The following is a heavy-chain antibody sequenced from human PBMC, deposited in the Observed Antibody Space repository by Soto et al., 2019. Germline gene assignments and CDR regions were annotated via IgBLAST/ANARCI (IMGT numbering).Heavy chain of an antibody. CDR3: ARAQFYSGSGNYNNLMFDA. V-gene: IGHV4-30-2*01. CDR2: IYHSGTT. Sequence: SETLSLTCAVSGGSVSGAGYSWSWIRQPPGGGLDWIGYIYHSGTTYCNPSLKTRLTMSLDRSNNKFSLTLNSVTAADTALYFCARAQFYSGSGNYNNLMFDAWGKGTQVTVSS. CDR1: GGSVSGAGYS. D-gene: IGHD3-10*01. J-gene: IGHJ5*02.